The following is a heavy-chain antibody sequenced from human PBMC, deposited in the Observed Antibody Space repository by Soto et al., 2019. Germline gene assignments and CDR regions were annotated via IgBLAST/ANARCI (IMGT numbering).Heavy chain of an antibody. CDR2: IYHSGST. D-gene: IGHD3-16*01. J-gene: IGHJ4*02. V-gene: IGHV4-30-2*01. Sequence: QLQLQESGSGLVKPSQTLSLTCAVSGGSISSGGYSWSWIRQPPGKGLEWIGYIYHSGSTYYNPPLKSGVPIQVDGSKTQFSLKLISVTAADTAVYSCPRGPPLGRWGQGTLAPVSS. CDR3: PRGPPLGR. CDR1: GGSISSGGYS.